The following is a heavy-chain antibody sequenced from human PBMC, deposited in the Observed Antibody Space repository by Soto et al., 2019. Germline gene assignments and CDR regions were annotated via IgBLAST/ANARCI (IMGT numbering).Heavy chain of an antibody. J-gene: IGHJ6*02. CDR1: GFTFNVRW. CDR2: INSDGNRK. V-gene: IGHV3-74*01. D-gene: IGHD3-16*01. Sequence: EVQLVESGGNLVQPGGSLRLACAASGFTFNVRWMHWVRQAPGKGLEWVSHINSDGNRKTYADSVKGRFTISRDNAKNTLYLQMNSLSVEDTAVYYCARDDSYALDVWGQGTTVTVSS. CDR3: ARDDSYALDV.